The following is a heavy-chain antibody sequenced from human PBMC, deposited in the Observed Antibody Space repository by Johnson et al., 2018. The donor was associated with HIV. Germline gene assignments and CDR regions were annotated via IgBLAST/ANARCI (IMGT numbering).Heavy chain of an antibody. Sequence: QVKLVESGGGVVQPGRSLRLSCVASGFTFSSYTMHWVRQAPGQGLEWVAVISSDGSNKYFADSVKGRFTISRDNSKNTLYLQMSSLRAEDTAVYYCARGVIIHDAFDIWGPGTRVTVSS. CDR1: GFTFSSYT. D-gene: IGHD2/OR15-2a*01. V-gene: IGHV3-30*04. J-gene: IGHJ3*02. CDR2: ISSDGSNK. CDR3: ARGVIIHDAFDI.